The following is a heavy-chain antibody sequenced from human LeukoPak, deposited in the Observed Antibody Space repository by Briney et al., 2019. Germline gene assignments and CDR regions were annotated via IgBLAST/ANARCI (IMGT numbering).Heavy chain of an antibody. Sequence: QPGRSLRLSCAASGFTFDDYAMHWVRQAPGKGLEWVSGISWNSGSIGYADSVKGRFTISRDNAKNSLYLQMNCLRAEDTALYYCAKDIDSYSSGWYGGFDYWGQGTLVTVSS. CDR1: GFTFDDYA. J-gene: IGHJ4*02. V-gene: IGHV3-9*01. D-gene: IGHD6-19*01. CDR3: AKDIDSYSSGWYGGFDY. CDR2: ISWNSGSI.